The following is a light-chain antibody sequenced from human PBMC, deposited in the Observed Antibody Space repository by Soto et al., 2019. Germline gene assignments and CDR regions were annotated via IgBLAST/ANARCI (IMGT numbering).Light chain of an antibody. CDR2: RNN. Sequence: QSVLTQPPSASGTPGQRVTISCSGSSSNIESNYVYWYQQLPGTAPRLLIYRNNQRPSGVPDRFSGSKSGTSASLAISALRSEDEADYCTVWDDSLRGRLFGGGTQLTVL. CDR1: SSNIESNY. CDR3: TVWDDSLRGRL. J-gene: IGLJ2*01. V-gene: IGLV1-47*01.